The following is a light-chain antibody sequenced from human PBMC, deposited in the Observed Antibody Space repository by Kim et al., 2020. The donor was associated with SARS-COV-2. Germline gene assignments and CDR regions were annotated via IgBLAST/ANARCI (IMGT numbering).Light chain of an antibody. J-gene: IGKJ1*01. V-gene: IGKV1-27*01. CDR1: QGIISF. CDR2: AAS. Sequence: DIQMTQSPSSLSASIGDRVTISCRASQGIISFLAWYQQRTGKVPKLLIDAASTLQSGVPSRFSGSGSGTDFTLTISTLQPENVAAYYCQKYNSGPQPFGQGTKVDSK. CDR3: QKYNSGPQP.